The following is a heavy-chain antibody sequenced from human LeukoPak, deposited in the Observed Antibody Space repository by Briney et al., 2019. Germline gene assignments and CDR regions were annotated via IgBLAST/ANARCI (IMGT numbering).Heavy chain of an antibody. V-gene: IGHV3-23*01. CDR1: GVTFSSYA. CDR2: ISGGGAAT. J-gene: IGHJ4*02. CDR3: AKDTQWLVHGTFDY. Sequence: PGGSLRLSCTTSGVTFSSYAMAWVRQAPGKGLEWVASISGGGAATYYADSVKGRFTISRDNFKNVLSLQMNSLRGEDTAVYYCAKDTQWLVHGTFDYWGQGTQVT. D-gene: IGHD6-19*01.